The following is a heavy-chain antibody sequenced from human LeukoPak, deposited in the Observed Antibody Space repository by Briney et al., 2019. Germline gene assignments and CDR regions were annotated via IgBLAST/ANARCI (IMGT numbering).Heavy chain of an antibody. V-gene: IGHV3-20*01. Sequence: PGGSLRLSCAASGFTFDDNGMSWVRQAPGKGLEWISGINWDGGSTGYADSVKGRFTISRDNAKNSLFLQMNSLRAEDTAVYHCARVPPAYYDILTGYYTAGAFDIWGQGTMVTVSS. CDR2: INWDGGST. CDR3: ARVPPAYYDILTGYYTAGAFDI. D-gene: IGHD3-9*01. J-gene: IGHJ3*02. CDR1: GFTFDDNG.